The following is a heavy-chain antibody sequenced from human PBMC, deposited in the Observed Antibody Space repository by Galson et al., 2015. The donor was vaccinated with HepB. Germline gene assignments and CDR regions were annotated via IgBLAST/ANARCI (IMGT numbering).Heavy chain of an antibody. CDR3: TGGT. V-gene: IGHV3-23*01. CDR2: ISGSGIKT. Sequence: SLRLSCAASGFPFSSSAMTWVRQPPGKGLEWVASISGSGIKTYYADSVKGRFSISRDTSRDTLFLQMHNLRVDDTAIYYCTGGTWGQGTLVTVS. CDR1: GFPFSSSA. J-gene: IGHJ5*02. D-gene: IGHD1-1*01.